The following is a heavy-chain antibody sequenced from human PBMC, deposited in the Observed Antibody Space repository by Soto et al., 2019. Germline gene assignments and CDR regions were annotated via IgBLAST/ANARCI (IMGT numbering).Heavy chain of an antibody. Sequence: EVQLLESGGGLVQPGGSLRLSCAASGFTFSSYAMSWVRQAPGKGLEWVSAISGSGGSTYYADSMKGRFTISRDNSKNTLYLQMNSLRAEDTAVYYCANLFLSAAAGWGFDYWGQGTLVTVSS. CDR1: GFTFSSYA. V-gene: IGHV3-23*01. CDR2: ISGSGGST. D-gene: IGHD6-13*01. J-gene: IGHJ4*02. CDR3: ANLFLSAAAGWGFDY.